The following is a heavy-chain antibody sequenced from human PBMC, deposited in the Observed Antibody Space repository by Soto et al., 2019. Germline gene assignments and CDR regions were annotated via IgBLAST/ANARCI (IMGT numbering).Heavy chain of an antibody. CDR2: IWYDGSNK. V-gene: IGHV3-33*01. J-gene: IGHJ6*02. Sequence: GGSLRLSCAASGFTFSSYGMHWVRQAPGKGLEWVAVIWYDGSNKYYADSVKGRFTISRDNSKNTLYLQMNSLRAEDTAVYYCARIQLWPLGGMDVWGQGTTVTVSS. D-gene: IGHD5-18*01. CDR3: ARIQLWPLGGMDV. CDR1: GFTFSSYG.